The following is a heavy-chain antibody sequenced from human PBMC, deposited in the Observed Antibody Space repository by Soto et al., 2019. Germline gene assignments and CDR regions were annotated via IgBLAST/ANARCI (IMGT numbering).Heavy chain of an antibody. J-gene: IGHJ3*02. D-gene: IGHD2-2*02. Sequence: GGSLRLSCAASGFTFSSYSMNWIRQAPGKGLEWVSSISSSSSYIYYADSVKGRFTISRDNAKNSLYLQMNSLRAEDTAVYYCARDQYIVVVPAAITGLDAFDIWGQGTMVTVSS. CDR2: ISSSSSYI. CDR3: ARDQYIVVVPAAITGLDAFDI. CDR1: GFTFSSYS. V-gene: IGHV3-21*01.